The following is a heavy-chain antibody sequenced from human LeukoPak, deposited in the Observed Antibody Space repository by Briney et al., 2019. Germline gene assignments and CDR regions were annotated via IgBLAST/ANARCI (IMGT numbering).Heavy chain of an antibody. CDR3: AKGSSGARPYFFDY. Sequence: GGSLRLSCAASGFTFSDYFMTWIRQAPGKGLEWVSAITGGSDSTYYADSVKGRFTISRDNSKNTLYVQMNSLRAEDTAVYYCAKGSSGARPYFFDYRGQGTLITVSS. J-gene: IGHJ4*02. V-gene: IGHV3-23*01. CDR2: ITGGSDST. CDR1: GFTFSDYF.